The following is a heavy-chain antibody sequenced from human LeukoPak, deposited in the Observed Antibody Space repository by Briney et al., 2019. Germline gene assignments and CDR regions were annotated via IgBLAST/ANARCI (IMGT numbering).Heavy chain of an antibody. Sequence: GGSLRLSCAAAGFNFTNYNMNWVRQAPGKGLEWVSSIHSSSGSIYYADSLKGRFTISRDNAKNSLYLQMNSLRAEDTALYYCARTNYYDISGYDYWGQGTLVTVSS. V-gene: IGHV3-21*01. CDR3: ARTNYYDISGYDY. CDR1: GFNFTNYN. CDR2: IHSSSGSI. D-gene: IGHD3-22*01. J-gene: IGHJ4*02.